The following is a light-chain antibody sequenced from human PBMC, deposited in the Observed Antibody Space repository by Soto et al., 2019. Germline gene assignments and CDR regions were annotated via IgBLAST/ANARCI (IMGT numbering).Light chain of an antibody. CDR1: SSDVGRYKF. J-gene: IGLJ2*01. CDR2: DVS. CDR3: SSYTTSTTLI. Sequence: QSALTQPASVSGTPGQSITISCTGTSSDVGRYKFVSWYQQHPGKVPKLMIYDVSDRPSGVSNRFSGSRSGNTASLTISGLQAEDEADYYCSSYTTSTTLIFGGGTKLTVL. V-gene: IGLV2-14*03.